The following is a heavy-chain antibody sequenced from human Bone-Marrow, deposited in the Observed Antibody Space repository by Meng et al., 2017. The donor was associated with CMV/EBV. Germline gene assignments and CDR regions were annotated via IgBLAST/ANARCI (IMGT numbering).Heavy chain of an antibody. Sequence: SETLSLTCTVSGGSISSYYWSWIRQPPGKGLEWIGYIYYSGSTNYNPSLKSRVTISVDTSKNQFSLKLSSVTAADTAVYYCARDGDGSSFQPLRFWGQGTLVTVSS. J-gene: IGHJ4*02. D-gene: IGHD6-6*01. CDR2: IYYSGST. CDR3: ARDGDGSSFQPLRF. V-gene: IGHV4-59*01. CDR1: GGSISSYY.